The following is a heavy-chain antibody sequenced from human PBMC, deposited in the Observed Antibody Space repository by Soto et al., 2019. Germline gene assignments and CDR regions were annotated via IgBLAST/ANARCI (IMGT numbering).Heavy chain of an antibody. D-gene: IGHD6-19*01. CDR3: ARQYSSGWYRVHYYYGMDV. V-gene: IGHV4-4*02. J-gene: IGHJ6*02. CDR2: IYHSGST. CDR1: GGSISSSNW. Sequence: PSETLSLTCAVSGGSISSSNWWSWVRQPPGKGLELIGEIYHSGSTNYNPSLKSRVTISVDKSKNQFSLKLSSVTAADTAVYYCARQYSSGWYRVHYYYGMDVWRQGTTVTVSS.